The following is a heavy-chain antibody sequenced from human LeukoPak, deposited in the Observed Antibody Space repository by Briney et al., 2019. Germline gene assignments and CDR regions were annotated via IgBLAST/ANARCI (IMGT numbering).Heavy chain of an antibody. CDR2: IYYSGST. CDR1: GGSVSSYY. D-gene: IGHD1-26*01. J-gene: IGHJ4*02. CDR3: AKDIRIVGATTYFDY. V-gene: IGHV4-39*07. Sequence: SETLSLTCTVSGGSVSSYYWGWIRQPPGKGLEWIGSIYYSGSTYYNPSLKSRVTISVDTSKNQFSLKLSSVTAADTAVYYCAKDIRIVGATTYFDYWGQGTLVTVSS.